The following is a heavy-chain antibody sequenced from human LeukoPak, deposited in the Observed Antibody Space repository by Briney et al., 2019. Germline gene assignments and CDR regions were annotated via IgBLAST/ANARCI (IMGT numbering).Heavy chain of an antibody. CDR2: IYYSGST. CDR1: SGSISSYY. D-gene: IGHD3-10*01. Sequence: PSETLSLTCTVSSGSISSYYWSWIRQPPGKGLEWIGYIYYSGSTNYNPSLKSRVTISVDTSKNQFSLKLSSVTAADTAVYYCARDGGYYGSGSYYTGRYYYYMDVWGKGTTVTVSS. V-gene: IGHV4-59*01. J-gene: IGHJ6*03. CDR3: ARDGGYYGSGSYYTGRYYYYMDV.